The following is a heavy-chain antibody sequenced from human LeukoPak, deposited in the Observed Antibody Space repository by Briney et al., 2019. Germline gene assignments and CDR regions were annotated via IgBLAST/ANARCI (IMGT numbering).Heavy chain of an antibody. V-gene: IGHV3-74*01. CDR2: INTDGSST. J-gene: IGHJ4*02. Sequence: PGRSLRLSCAASGFPSDDYAMHWVRQAPGKGLVWVSRINTDGSSTSYADSVKGRFTISRDNSKNTLYLQMNSLRAEDTAVYYCAKDSAGGSSAYSDYWGQGTLVTVSS. CDR3: AKDSAGGSSAYSDY. D-gene: IGHD3-22*01. CDR1: GFPSDDYA.